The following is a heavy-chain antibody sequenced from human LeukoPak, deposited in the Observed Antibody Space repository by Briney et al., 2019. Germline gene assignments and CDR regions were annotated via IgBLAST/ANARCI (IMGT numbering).Heavy chain of an antibody. J-gene: IGHJ4*02. CDR1: GFTFNNYA. CDR2: ISGHDGYT. CDR3: AKVASAFFDY. Sequence: GGSLRLSCAASGFTFNNYAMSWFRQAPGKGLEWVSAISGHDGYTYYADSVKGRFTISRDNSKNTLYLQMNSLRADDTAVYYCAKVASAFFDYWGQGTLVTVSS. V-gene: IGHV3-23*01. D-gene: IGHD5-12*01.